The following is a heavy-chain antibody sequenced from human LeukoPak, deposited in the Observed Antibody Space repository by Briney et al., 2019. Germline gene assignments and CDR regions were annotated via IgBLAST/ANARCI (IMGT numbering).Heavy chain of an antibody. CDR3: ARHQRDYDFWSGYNPSYYFDY. D-gene: IGHD3-3*01. Sequence: GESLKISCKGSGYSFTSYWIGWVRQMPGKGLEWMGIIYPGDSDTRYSPSFQGQVTISADKSISTAYLQWSSLKASDTAMYYCARHQRDYDFWSGYNPSYYFDYWGQGTLVTVSS. J-gene: IGHJ4*02. V-gene: IGHV5-51*01. CDR1: GYSFTSYW. CDR2: IYPGDSDT.